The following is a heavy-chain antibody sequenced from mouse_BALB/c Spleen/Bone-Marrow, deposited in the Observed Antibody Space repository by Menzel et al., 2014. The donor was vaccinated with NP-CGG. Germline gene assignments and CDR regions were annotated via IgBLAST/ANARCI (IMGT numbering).Heavy chain of an antibody. CDR1: GYTFTDYA. CDR3: ARRGYGSSPFDY. V-gene: IGHV1-67*01. J-gene: IGHJ2*01. Sequence: QVQLQQSGPELVRPGVSVKISCKGSGYTFTDYAMHWVKQSHAKSLEWIGAISTYSGNTNYNQKFKGKATMTVDKSSSTAYMELARLTSEDSAIYYCARRGYGSSPFDYWGQGTTLTVSS. D-gene: IGHD1-1*01. CDR2: ISTYSGNT.